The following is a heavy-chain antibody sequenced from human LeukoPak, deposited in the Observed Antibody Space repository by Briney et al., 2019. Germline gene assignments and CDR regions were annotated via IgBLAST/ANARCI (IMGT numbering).Heavy chain of an antibody. CDR2: ISSNGSST. D-gene: IGHD3-10*01. J-gene: IGHJ4*02. V-gene: IGHV3-64*02. CDR1: GFTFSSYS. CDR3: ARMTLYGSGTVH. Sequence: GGSLRLSCAASGFTFSSYSMHWVRQAPGKGLEYVSGISSNGSSTWYAGSVKGRFTISRDNSKNTVNLQLGSLRIEDTAVYHCARMTLYGSGTVHWGQGILVTVSS.